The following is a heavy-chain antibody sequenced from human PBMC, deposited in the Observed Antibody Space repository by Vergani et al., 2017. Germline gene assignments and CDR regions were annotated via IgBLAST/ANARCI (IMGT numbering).Heavy chain of an antibody. J-gene: IGHJ5*02. Sequence: QVQLVQSGAEVKKPGASVKVSCKASGYTFTSYYMHWVRQGPGQGLEWMGIINPSGGSTSYAQKFQGSVTMTRDTSTSTVYMGLSSLRSEDTAVYYWARNSGYCSSTSCYVGRDLFDPWSQGSLVTVSS. D-gene: IGHD2-2*03. CDR1: GYTFTSYY. CDR3: ARNSGYCSSTSCYVGRDLFDP. CDR2: INPSGGST. V-gene: IGHV1-46*01.